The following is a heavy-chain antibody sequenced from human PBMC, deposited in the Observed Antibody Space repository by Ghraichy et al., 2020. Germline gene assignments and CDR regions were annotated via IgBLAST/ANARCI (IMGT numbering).Heavy chain of an antibody. Sequence: GGSLRLSCAASGFTFRTYWMSWVRQAPGKGLEWVANINEDGGEKYYVDSVKGRFTISRDNAKNSVYLQMDSLRAEDTAVYYCARAGNIGSVDHWGQGTLVTVSS. CDR1: GFTFRTYW. CDR3: ARAGNIGSVDH. V-gene: IGHV3-7*01. D-gene: IGHD3-10*01. CDR2: INEDGGEK. J-gene: IGHJ4*02.